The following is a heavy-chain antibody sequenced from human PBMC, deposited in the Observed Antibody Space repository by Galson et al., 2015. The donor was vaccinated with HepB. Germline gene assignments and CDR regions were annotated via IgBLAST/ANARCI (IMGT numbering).Heavy chain of an antibody. Sequence: SVKVSCKASGYTFTSYDINWVRQATGQGLEWMGWMNPNSGNTGYAQKFQGRVTMTTDTSTSTAYMELRSLRSDDTAVYYCARGSYCSSTSCKGRFDPWGQGTLVTVSS. D-gene: IGHD2-2*01. CDR1: GYTFTSYD. J-gene: IGHJ5*02. CDR2: MNPNSGNT. CDR3: ARGSYCSSTSCKGRFDP. V-gene: IGHV1-8*01.